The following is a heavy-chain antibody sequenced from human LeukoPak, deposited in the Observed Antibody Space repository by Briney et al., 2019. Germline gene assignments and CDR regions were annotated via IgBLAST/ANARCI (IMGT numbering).Heavy chain of an antibody. J-gene: IGHJ4*02. Sequence: PGGSLRLSCAASGFTFSSYAMSWVRQAPGKGLEWVSAISGSGGSTYYADSVKGRFTISRDNSKNTLYLQMNNLRAEDTAVYYCAKGNQWELSSALDYWGQGTLVTVSS. CDR1: GFTFSSYA. V-gene: IGHV3-23*01. D-gene: IGHD1-26*01. CDR3: AKGNQWELSSALDY. CDR2: ISGSGGST.